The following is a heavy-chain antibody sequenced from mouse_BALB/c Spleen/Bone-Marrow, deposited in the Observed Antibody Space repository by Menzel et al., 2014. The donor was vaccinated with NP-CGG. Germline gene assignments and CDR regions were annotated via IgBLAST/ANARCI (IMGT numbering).Heavy chain of an antibody. Sequence: QVQLQQSGAELMKPGASVKISCKATGNTFSGYWIEWVKQRPGHGLEWIGGILPGSNNTIYNENFKGKATFTADTSSNTAYMQLSSLTSEDSAVYYCARSQYGNLHPFAYWGQGTLVTVSA. CDR1: GNTFSGYW. J-gene: IGHJ3*01. CDR3: ARSQYGNLHPFAY. V-gene: IGHV1-9*01. CDR2: ILPGSNNT. D-gene: IGHD2-10*02.